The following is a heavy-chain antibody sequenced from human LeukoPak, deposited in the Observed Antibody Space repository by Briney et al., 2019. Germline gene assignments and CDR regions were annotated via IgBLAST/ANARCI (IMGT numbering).Heavy chain of an antibody. J-gene: IGHJ4*02. CDR2: VNGDGSGT. V-gene: IGHV3-74*01. D-gene: IGHD2/OR15-2a*01. Sequence: GGSLRLSCAASGFTFRSYWMHWVRQAPGKGLVWVSRVNGDGSGTTYADSVKGRFTISRDNAKNTLYLQMNSLRAEDTAVYYCARGLLTEYSDYWGQGTLVTVSS. CDR1: GFTFRSYW. CDR3: ARGLLTEYSDY.